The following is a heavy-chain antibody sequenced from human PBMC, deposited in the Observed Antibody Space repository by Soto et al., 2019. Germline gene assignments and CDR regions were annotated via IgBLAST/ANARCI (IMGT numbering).Heavy chain of an antibody. CDR3: ARAGYSGYDFPTDPVGPPPSDY. D-gene: IGHD5-12*01. J-gene: IGHJ4*02. CDR1: GYTFTSYD. Sequence: VQLVQSGAEVKKPGASVKVSCKASGYTFTSYDINWVRQATGQGLEWMGWMNPNSGNTGYAQKFQGRVTMTRNTSRSTAYMELSSLRSEDPAVYYCARAGYSGYDFPTDPVGPPPSDYWGQRTLVTVSS. V-gene: IGHV1-8*01. CDR2: MNPNSGNT.